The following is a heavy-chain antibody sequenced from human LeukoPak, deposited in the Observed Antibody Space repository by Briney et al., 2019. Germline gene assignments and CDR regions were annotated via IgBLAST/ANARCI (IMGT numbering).Heavy chain of an antibody. V-gene: IGHV4-59*01. J-gene: IGHJ4*02. CDR1: GGSISSYY. Sequence: SETLSLTCTVSGGSISSYYWSWIRQPPGKGLEWIGYIYYSGSTNYNPSLKSRVTISVDTSKNQFSLKLSSVTAADTAVYYCARARRARHQLLSDFDYWGQGTLVTVSS. CDR2: IYYSGST. CDR3: ARARRARHQLLSDFDY. D-gene: IGHD2-2*01.